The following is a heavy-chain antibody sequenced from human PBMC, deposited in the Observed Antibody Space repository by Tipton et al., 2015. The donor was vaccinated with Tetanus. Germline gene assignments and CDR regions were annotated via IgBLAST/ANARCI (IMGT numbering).Heavy chain of an antibody. J-gene: IGHJ4*02. Sequence: SGFTFNGYGMHWVRQAPGKGLEWLALVWYDGSKQYYADSVKGRFTISRDNSKNTLDLQMNSLTADDTAVYYCTRDRLPFCSGGSCYGPLDSWGQGTLVTVSS. D-gene: IGHD2-15*01. CDR1: GFTFNGYG. CDR2: VWYDGSKQ. V-gene: IGHV3-33*01. CDR3: TRDRLPFCSGGSCYGPLDS.